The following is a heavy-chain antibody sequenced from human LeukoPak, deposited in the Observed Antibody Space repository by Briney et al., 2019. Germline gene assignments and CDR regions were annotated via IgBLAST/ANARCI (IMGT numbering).Heavy chain of an antibody. J-gene: IGHJ4*02. CDR1: GFTLSDYY. D-gene: IGHD3-22*01. CDR2: ISNTGSTT. V-gene: IGHV3-11*01. CDR3: ARAVKYFYDSSGPYLDY. Sequence: GGSLRLSCAASGFTLSDYYMSWIRQAPGKGLECVSYISNTGSTTHYADSVKDRFTVSRDNAKNSLYLQMNSLRAEDTAVYYCARAVKYFYDSSGPYLDYWGQGTLIAVSS.